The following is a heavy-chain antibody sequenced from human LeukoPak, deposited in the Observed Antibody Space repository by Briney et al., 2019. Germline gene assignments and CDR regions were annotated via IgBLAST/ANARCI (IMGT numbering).Heavy chain of an antibody. CDR1: GYIFTSYY. D-gene: IGHD3-16*01. V-gene: IGHV1-46*03. CDR3: VREYHGGYFDF. CDR2: VYPSAGTS. Sequence: GASVKVSCKASGYIFTSYYMHWVRQAPGQGLEWLGVVYPSAGTSDPAQRFRARITLSDDTSTSTAYMELRSLKSEDTAIYFCVREYHGGYFDFWAREPWSPSPQ. J-gene: IGHJ4*02.